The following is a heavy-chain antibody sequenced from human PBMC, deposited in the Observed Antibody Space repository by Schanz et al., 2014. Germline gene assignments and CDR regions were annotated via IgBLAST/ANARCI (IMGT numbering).Heavy chain of an antibody. J-gene: IGHJ5*02. CDR2: ISAYTNNT. CDR3: ARDRRRYCSTASCLHDNWFAP. D-gene: IGHD2-2*01. V-gene: IGHV1-18*01. Sequence: QVQLVQSGAEVKKPGPSVKVSCEASRYTFNTYGLNWVRQAPGQGLEWMGWISAYTNNTNYAQKVQGRVTMTTDTSTGTAYMELRSLRSDDTAVYYCARDRRRYCSTASCLHDNWFAPWGQGTLVTVSS. CDR1: RYTFNTYG.